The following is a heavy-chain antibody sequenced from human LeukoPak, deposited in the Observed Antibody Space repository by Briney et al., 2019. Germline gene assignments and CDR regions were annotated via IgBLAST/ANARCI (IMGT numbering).Heavy chain of an antibody. D-gene: IGHD4-17*01. J-gene: IGHJ4*02. Sequence: GGSLRLSCAASGFTVNNNYMSWVRQAPGKGLEWVSVIYSGGSTYYADSVKGRFTISRDNSKNSLYLQMNSLRAEDTAVYYCARDLYDYGDYFDLDYWGQGTLVTVSS. V-gene: IGHV3-53*01. CDR2: IYSGGST. CDR1: GFTVNNNY. CDR3: ARDLYDYGDYFDLDY.